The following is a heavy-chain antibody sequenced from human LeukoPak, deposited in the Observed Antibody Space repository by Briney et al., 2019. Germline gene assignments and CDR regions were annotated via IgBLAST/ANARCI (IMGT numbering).Heavy chain of an antibody. Sequence: PGGSLRLSCAASGFTFSSYEMNWVRQAPGKGLEWVSYISSSGSTIYYADSVKGRFTISRDNAKNSLYLQMNSLRAEDTAVYHCARDEGQWLVPDYWGQGTLVTVSS. V-gene: IGHV3-48*03. CDR2: ISSSGSTI. CDR1: GFTFSSYE. J-gene: IGHJ4*02. D-gene: IGHD6-19*01. CDR3: ARDEGQWLVPDY.